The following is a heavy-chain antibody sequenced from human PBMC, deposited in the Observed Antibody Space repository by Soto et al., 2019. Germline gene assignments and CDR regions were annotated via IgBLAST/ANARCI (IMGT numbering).Heavy chain of an antibody. CDR3: AREPPSKLERRGNWFDP. V-gene: IGHV4-34*01. Sequence: SETLSLICAVYGGSFSGYYWSWIRQPPGKGLEWIGEINHSGSTNYNPSLKSRVTISVDTSKNQFSLKLSSVTAADTAVYYCAREPPSKLERRGNWFDPWGQGTLVTVSS. J-gene: IGHJ5*02. D-gene: IGHD1-1*01. CDR1: GGSFSGYY. CDR2: INHSGST.